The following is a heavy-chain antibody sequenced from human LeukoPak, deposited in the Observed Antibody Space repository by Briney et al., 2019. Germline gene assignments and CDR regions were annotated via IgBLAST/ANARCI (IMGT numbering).Heavy chain of an antibody. CDR1: GFAFRTYW. D-gene: IGHD3-16*01. Sequence: GGSLRLSCAASGFAFRTYWMHWVRQARGKGLVWVSRINGDGSSTNYADSVRGRFTISRDNAKNTLFLQMNSLRVEDTAEYYCARDTSYGMDVWGQGTTVTVSS. CDR2: INGDGSST. V-gene: IGHV3-74*01. J-gene: IGHJ6*02. CDR3: ARDTSYGMDV.